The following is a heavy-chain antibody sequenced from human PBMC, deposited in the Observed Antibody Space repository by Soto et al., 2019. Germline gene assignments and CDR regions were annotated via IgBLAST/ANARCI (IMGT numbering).Heavy chain of an antibody. CDR2: IIPILGIA. CDR3: ARLRGVGYYYDSSGYFDY. J-gene: IGHJ4*02. V-gene: IGHV1-69*02. Sequence: QVQLVHSGAKVKKPGSSVKVSCKASGGTFSSYTISWVRQAPRQGLEWMGRIIPILGIANYAQKFQGRVTITADKSTSTAYMELSSLRSEDTAVYYCARLRGVGYYYDSSGYFDYWGQGTLVTVSS. CDR1: GGTFSSYT. D-gene: IGHD3-22*01.